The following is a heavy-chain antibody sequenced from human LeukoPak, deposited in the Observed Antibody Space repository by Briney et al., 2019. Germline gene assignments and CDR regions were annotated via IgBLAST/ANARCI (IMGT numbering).Heavy chain of an antibody. J-gene: IGHJ6*03. CDR1: DYTFTSYG. D-gene: IGHD3-3*01. Sequence: ASVKVSCKASDYTFTSYGISWVRQAPGQGLEWMGWISAYNGNTNYAQKLQGRVTMTTDTSTSTAYMELRSLRSDDTAVYYCARINVSYYDFWSGYTYYYYMDVWGKGTTVTVSS. V-gene: IGHV1-18*01. CDR2: ISAYNGNT. CDR3: ARINVSYYDFWSGYTYYYYMDV.